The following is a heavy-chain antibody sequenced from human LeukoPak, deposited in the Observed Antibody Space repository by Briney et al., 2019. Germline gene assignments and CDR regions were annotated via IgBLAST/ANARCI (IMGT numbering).Heavy chain of an antibody. D-gene: IGHD3-10*01. CDR1: GFTFSSYG. V-gene: IGHV3-13*01. CDR3: ARVVRGPKGYYFDY. Sequence: GGSFRLSCAASGFTFSSYGMHWVRQATGKGLELVSTIDTAGDTYYTGSVKGRFTISRENAKNSLYLQMNSQRAEDTAVYYCARVVRGPKGYYFDYWGQGTLVTVSS. J-gene: IGHJ4*02. CDR2: IDTAGDT.